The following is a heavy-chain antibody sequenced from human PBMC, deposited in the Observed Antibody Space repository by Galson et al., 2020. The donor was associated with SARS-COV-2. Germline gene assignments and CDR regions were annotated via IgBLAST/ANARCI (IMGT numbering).Heavy chain of an antibody. CDR3: AHRLGIAAASSYFQH. CDR2: IYWDDDK. Sequence: KMSGPTLVKPTQTLTLTCTFSGFSLSTSGVGVGWIRQPPGKALEWLALIYWDDDKRHSPSLKSRLTITKDTSKNQVVLTMTNMDPVDTATYYCAHRLGIAAASSYFQHWGQGTLVTVSS. J-gene: IGHJ1*01. CDR1: GFSLSTSGVG. D-gene: IGHD6-13*01. V-gene: IGHV2-5*02.